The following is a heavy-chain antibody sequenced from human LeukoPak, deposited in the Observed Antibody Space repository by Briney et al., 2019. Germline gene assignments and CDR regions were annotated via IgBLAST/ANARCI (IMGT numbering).Heavy chain of an antibody. Sequence: PGGSLRLSCAASGFTFRSYAMSWVRQAPGKGLEWVSAISDSDSGTYYADSVKGRFTISRGNSKNTLYLQMNSLRAEDTALYYCAKGYGYSSSWTSNYYFYGLDVWGQGTTVTVSS. V-gene: IGHV3-23*01. J-gene: IGHJ6*02. CDR2: ISDSDSGT. D-gene: IGHD6-13*01. CDR1: GFTFRSYA. CDR3: AKGYGYSSSWTSNYYFYGLDV.